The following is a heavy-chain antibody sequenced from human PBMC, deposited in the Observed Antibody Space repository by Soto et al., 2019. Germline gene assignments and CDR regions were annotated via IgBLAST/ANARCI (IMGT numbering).Heavy chain of an antibody. J-gene: IGHJ6*02. CDR1: GGSISSYY. CDR3: ARDRMVGATYYYYGMDV. V-gene: IGHV4-59*01. Sequence: SETLSLTCTVSGGSISSYYWSWIRQPPGKGLEWIGYIYYSGSTNYSPSLKSRVTISVDTSKNQFPLKLSSVTAADTAVYYCARDRMVGATYYYYGMDVWGQGTTVTVSS. CDR2: IYYSGST. D-gene: IGHD1-26*01.